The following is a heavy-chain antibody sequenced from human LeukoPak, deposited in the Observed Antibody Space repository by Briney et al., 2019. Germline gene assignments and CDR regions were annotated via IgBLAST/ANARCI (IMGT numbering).Heavy chain of an antibody. J-gene: IGHJ6*02. V-gene: IGHV3-33*01. Sequence: GGSLRLSCAASGFTFSSYGMHWVRQAPGKGLGWVAVIWYDGSNKYYADSVKGRFTISRDNSKNTLYLQMNSLRAEDTAVYYCARDGSSSWYAYYGMDVWGQGTTVTVSS. D-gene: IGHD6-13*01. CDR1: GFTFSSYG. CDR2: IWYDGSNK. CDR3: ARDGSSSWYAYYGMDV.